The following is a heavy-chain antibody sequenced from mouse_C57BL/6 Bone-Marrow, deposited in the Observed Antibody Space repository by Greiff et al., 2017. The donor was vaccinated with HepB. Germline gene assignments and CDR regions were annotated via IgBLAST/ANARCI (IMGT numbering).Heavy chain of an antibody. CDR2: LDPEDGDT. J-gene: IGHJ2*01. D-gene: IGHD1-1*01. V-gene: IGHV14-1*01. Sequence: EVQLQQSGAELVRPGASVKLSCTASGFNIKDYYMHWVKQRPEQGLEWIGRLDPEDGDTEYAPKFQGKATMTADTSSNTAYLQLSSLTSEDTAVYYCTTWILRYPYCFDYWGQGTTLTVSS. CDR1: GFNIKDYY. CDR3: TTWILRYPYCFDY.